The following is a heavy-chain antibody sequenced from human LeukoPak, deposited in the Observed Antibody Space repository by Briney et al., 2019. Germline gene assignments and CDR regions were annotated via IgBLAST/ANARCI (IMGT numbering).Heavy chain of an antibody. D-gene: IGHD6-19*01. V-gene: IGHV3-23*01. CDR1: GGSISSSN. J-gene: IGHJ4*02. CDR2: ISGSGGHT. CDR3: AKGPLIEVAGTTWDY. Sequence: PSETLSLTCAVSGGSISSSNWWSWVRQAPGKGLEWVSAISGSGGHTYYADSVRGRFTISRDNSESTLYLQMNSLRAEDTAVYYCAKGPLIEVAGTTWDYWGQGTLVTVSS.